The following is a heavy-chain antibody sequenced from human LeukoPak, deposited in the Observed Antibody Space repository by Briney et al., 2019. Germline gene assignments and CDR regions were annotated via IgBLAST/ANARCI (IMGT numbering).Heavy chain of an antibody. J-gene: IGHJ4*02. CDR2: IYYSGST. CDR1: GGSINNYY. D-gene: IGHD4-23*01. Sequence: SETLSLTCTISGGSINNYYWTWIRQPPGKGLEWIGYIYYSGSTNYNPSLKSRVTISVDTSKNQFSLKLRSVTAADTAVYYCAREADSGKGPNFDYWGQGTLVTVSS. V-gene: IGHV4-59*01. CDR3: AREADSGKGPNFDY.